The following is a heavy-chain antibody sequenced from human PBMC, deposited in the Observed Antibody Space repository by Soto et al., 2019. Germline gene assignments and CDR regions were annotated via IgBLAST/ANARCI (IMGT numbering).Heavy chain of an antibody. J-gene: IGHJ6*02. D-gene: IGHD6-25*01. CDR2: IYCSGST. Sequence: SETLSLTCTVSGGSISSYYWSWIRQPPGKGLEWIGYIYCSGSTNYNPSLKSRVTISVDTSKNQFSLKLSSVTAADTAVYYCARAAGDYYTGMDVWGQGTTVTVSS. CDR3: ARAAGDYYTGMDV. CDR1: GGSISSYY. V-gene: IGHV4-59*01.